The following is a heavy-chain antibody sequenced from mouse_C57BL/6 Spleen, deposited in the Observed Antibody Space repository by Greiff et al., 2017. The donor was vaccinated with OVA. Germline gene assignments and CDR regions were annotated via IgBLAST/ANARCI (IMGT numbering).Heavy chain of an antibody. Sequence: EVKLEESGGGLVKPGGSLKLSCAASGFTFSDYGMHWVRQAPEKGLEWVAYISSGSSTIYYADTVKGRFTISRDNAKNTLFLQMTSLRSEDTAMYYCARLYYSNFYYFDYWGQGTTLTVSS. V-gene: IGHV5-17*01. CDR2: ISSGSSTI. CDR1: GFTFSDYG. D-gene: IGHD2-5*01. J-gene: IGHJ2*01. CDR3: ARLYYSNFYYFDY.